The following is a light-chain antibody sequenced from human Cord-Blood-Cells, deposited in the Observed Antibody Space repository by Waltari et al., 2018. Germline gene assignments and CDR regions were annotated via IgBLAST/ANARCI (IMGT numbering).Light chain of an antibody. CDR1: QVISNS. V-gene: IGKV1-NL1*01. J-gene: IGKJ4*02. CDR2: AAS. Sequence: DIQLTNPPSSLPSSVGDRLPIPCRASQVISNSLAWYQQKPGKAPKLLLYAASRLESGIPSRFSGSGSGTDYTLTISSLQPEDFAAYYCQQYDSTPLTFGGGTKVEIK. CDR3: QQYDSTPLT.